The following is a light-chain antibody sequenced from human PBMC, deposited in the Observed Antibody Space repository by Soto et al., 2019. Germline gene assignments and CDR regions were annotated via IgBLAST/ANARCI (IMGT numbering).Light chain of an antibody. Sequence: QSALTQPASVSGSPGQSITLSCTRDISGDESYKLVSWYQHRTGKAPKLMIYEGSQRPSGVSDRFSGSKSGNTVSLTMSGLQAEDEADYYCSSYAGAVVFGGGPKLTVL. J-gene: IGLJ2*01. CDR3: SSYAGAVV. V-gene: IGLV2-23*01. CDR2: EGS. CDR1: ISGDESYKL.